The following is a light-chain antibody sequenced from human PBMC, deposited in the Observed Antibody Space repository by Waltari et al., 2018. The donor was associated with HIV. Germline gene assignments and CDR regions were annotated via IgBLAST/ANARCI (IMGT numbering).Light chain of an antibody. V-gene: IGLV3-19*01. J-gene: IGLJ2*01. CDR1: SLSTSY. Sequence: SSELTQVPAVSVALGQTVRITCPGYSLSTSYAIWYQQKPGQAPILVFYGNNSRASVMADRFSGSSSGNTASLTVTGAQAEDEADYYCNSRDSSGNPVVFGGGTKLTVL. CDR2: GNN. CDR3: NSRDSSGNPVV.